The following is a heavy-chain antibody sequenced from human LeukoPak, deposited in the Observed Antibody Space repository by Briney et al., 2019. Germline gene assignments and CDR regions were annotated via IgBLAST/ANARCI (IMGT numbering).Heavy chain of an antibody. CDR2: IYYSGST. J-gene: IGHJ4*02. D-gene: IGHD3-22*01. CDR3: ARVGGKYYDSSGIGLTFDY. CDR1: GGSISSYY. Sequence: SETLSLTCTVSGGSISSYYWSWIRQPPGKGLEWIGYIYYSGSTNYNPSLKSRVTISVDTSKNQFSLKLSSVTAADTAVYYCARVGGKYYDSSGIGLTFDYWGQGTLVTVSS. V-gene: IGHV4-59*01.